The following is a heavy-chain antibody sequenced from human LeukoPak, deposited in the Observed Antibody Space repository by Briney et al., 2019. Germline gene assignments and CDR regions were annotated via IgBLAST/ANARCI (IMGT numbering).Heavy chain of an antibody. V-gene: IGHV1-69*13. J-gene: IGHJ4*02. CDR2: IIPIFNTA. D-gene: IGHD3-3*01. CDR1: GGTFSSYA. CDR3: TRVPWGAFGVVNEPGY. Sequence: SVKVSCKASGGTFSSYAISWVRQAPGQGLEWMGGIIPIFNTANYAQKFQGRVTIIADESTSTAYMELSSLRSEDTAVYYCTRVPWGAFGVVNEPGYWGQGTLVTVSS.